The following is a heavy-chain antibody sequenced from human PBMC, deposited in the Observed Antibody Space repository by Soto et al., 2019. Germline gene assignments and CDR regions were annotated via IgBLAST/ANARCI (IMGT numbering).Heavy chain of an antibody. CDR1: GGTFSSYA. Sequence: QVQLVQSGAEVKKPGSSVKVSCKASGGTFSSYAISWVRQAPGQGLEWMGGIIPIFGTANYAQKFQGRVTITADESTSTAYMELSSLRSEDTAVYYCASNPSVVVPAAISYYYGMDVWGRGTTVTVSS. V-gene: IGHV1-69*01. J-gene: IGHJ6*02. CDR3: ASNPSVVVPAAISYYYGMDV. CDR2: IIPIFGTA. D-gene: IGHD2-2*01.